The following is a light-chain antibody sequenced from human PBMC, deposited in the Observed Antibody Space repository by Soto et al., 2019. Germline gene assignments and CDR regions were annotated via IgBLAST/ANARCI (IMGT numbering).Light chain of an antibody. V-gene: IGKV1-5*03. CDR3: QQYETFPLT. CDR2: KAS. Sequence: DIQMTQSPSTLSASVGDRVTIACRASQSKSTWLAWYQQKPGKAPKLLIYKASILESGVPSKLSGSGSATVFTLTISSLQPEDFASYYCQQYETFPLTFGGGTKVDIK. J-gene: IGKJ4*01. CDR1: QSKSTW.